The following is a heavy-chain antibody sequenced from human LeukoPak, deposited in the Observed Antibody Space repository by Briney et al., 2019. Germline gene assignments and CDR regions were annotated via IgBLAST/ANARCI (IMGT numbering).Heavy chain of an antibody. D-gene: IGHD6-19*01. CDR1: GGSLSNFY. Sequence: SETLSLTCAVYGGSLSNFYWSWIRQPPGKGLEWVGEINHDGITNYNPSLKSRVTISIDTSKNQFSLKLTSVTAADTAIYYCASVRGYSSGWYASGFDPWGQGTLVTVSS. V-gene: IGHV4-34*01. J-gene: IGHJ5*02. CDR2: INHDGIT. CDR3: ASVRGYSSGWYASGFDP.